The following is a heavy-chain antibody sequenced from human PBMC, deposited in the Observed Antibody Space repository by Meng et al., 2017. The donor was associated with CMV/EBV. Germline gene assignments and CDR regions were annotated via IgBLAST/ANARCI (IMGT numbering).Heavy chain of an antibody. CDR2: IYYSGST. CDR3: ASGVGVVIILSRRGTGR. J-gene: IGHJ4*02. Sequence: SETLSLTCAVYGGSFSGYYWSWIRQPPGKGLEWIGYIYYSGSTNYNPSLKSRVTISVDTSKNQFSLKLSSVTAADTAVYYCASGVGVVIILSRRGTGRWGQGTLVTVSS. D-gene: IGHD3-3*01. CDR1: GGSFSGYY. V-gene: IGHV4-59*08.